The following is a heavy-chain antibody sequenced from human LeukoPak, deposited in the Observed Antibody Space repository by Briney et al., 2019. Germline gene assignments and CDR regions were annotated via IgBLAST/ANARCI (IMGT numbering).Heavy chain of an antibody. CDR1: GGSISSDTSY. Sequence: SETLSLTCAVSGGSISSDTSYWGWIRQSPGKGLEWIGSIHYSGNSYYNPSLKSRVTIFVDTSRDQFSLDLYSVTAADTALYYCVRHVSANMGYFDSCGQGTLVTVSS. D-gene: IGHD2-15*01. CDR3: VRHVSANMGYFDS. V-gene: IGHV4-39*01. CDR2: IHYSGNS. J-gene: IGHJ4*02.